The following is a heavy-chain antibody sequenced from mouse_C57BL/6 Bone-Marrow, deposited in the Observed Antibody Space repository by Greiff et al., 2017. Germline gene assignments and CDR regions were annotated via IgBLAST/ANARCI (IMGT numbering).Heavy chain of an antibody. Sequence: EVQRVESGGGLVKPGGSLKLSCAASGFTFSSYAMSWVRQTPEKRLAWVATISDGGSYTYYPDNVKGRFTISRDNAKNNLYLQMSHLKSEDTAMYYCARDLGPFDYWGQGTTLTVSS. CDR1: GFTFSSYA. D-gene: IGHD4-1*01. V-gene: IGHV5-4*01. J-gene: IGHJ2*01. CDR2: ISDGGSYT. CDR3: ARDLGPFDY.